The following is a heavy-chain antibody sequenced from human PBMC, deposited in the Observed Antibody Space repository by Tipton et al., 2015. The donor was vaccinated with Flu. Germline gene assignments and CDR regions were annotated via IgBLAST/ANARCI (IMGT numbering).Heavy chain of an antibody. V-gene: IGHV3-30*03. CDR2: ISFDGRNK. Sequence: RSLRLSCAASGFTFNKYGMFWVRQAPGKGLEWVALISFDGRNKDYADSVKGRFTISRDNSKNTLYLQMNSLRAEDTAVYYCASHLGTGGYLDYWGQGTLVTVSS. J-gene: IGHJ4*02. D-gene: IGHD1-1*01. CDR1: GFTFNKYG. CDR3: ASHLGTGGYLDY.